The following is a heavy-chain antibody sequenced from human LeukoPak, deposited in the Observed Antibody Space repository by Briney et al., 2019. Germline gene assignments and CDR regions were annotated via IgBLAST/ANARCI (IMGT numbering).Heavy chain of an antibody. D-gene: IGHD4-17*01. CDR2: ISGSGGST. Sequence: PGGSLRPSCAASGFTFSSYAMSWVRQAPGKGLEWVSAISGSGGSTYYADSVKGRFTISRDNSKNTLYLQMNSLRAEDTAVYYCAKDRAVGYYGDFDYWGQGTLVTVSS. CDR3: AKDRAVGYYGDFDY. J-gene: IGHJ4*02. CDR1: GFTFSSYA. V-gene: IGHV3-23*01.